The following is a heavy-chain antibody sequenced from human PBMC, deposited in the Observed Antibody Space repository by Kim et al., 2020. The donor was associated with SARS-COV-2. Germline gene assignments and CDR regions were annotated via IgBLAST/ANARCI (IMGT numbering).Heavy chain of an antibody. CDR1: GGSISSSSYY. CDR3: ARRYFDWSNGRFDP. D-gene: IGHD3-9*01. CDR2: IYYSGST. Sequence: SETLSLTCTVSGGSISSSSYYWGWIRQPPGKGLEWIGRIYYSGSTYYNPSLKSRVTISVDTSKNQFSLKLSSVTAADTAVYYCARRYFDWSNGRFDPWGQGTLVTVSS. V-gene: IGHV4-39*01. J-gene: IGHJ5*02.